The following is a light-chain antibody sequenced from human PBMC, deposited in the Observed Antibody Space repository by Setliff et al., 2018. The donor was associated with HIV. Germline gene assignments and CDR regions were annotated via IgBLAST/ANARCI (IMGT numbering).Light chain of an antibody. CDR2: DVT. CDR1: SSDIGVYKY. V-gene: IGLV2-14*03. Sequence: QSVLAQPASVSGSPGQSITISCTGASSDIGVYKYVSWYQQHPGKAPKLIIYDVTNRPSGVSNRFSGSKSGNTASLTISGLQAEDEADYYCSSYTSSITLYVFGTGTKVTVL. CDR3: SSYTSSITLYV. J-gene: IGLJ1*01.